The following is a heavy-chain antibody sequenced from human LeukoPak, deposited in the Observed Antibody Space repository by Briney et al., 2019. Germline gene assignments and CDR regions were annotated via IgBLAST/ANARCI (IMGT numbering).Heavy chain of an antibody. D-gene: IGHD3-22*01. CDR3: ARHEYYYDSSGLYCFDY. Sequence: PSETLSLTCTVSGGSISSSSYYWGWIRQPPGKGLEWIGSQYYSGSTYYNPSLKSRVTISVDTSKNQFSLKLSSVTAADTAVYYCARHEYYYDSSGLYCFDYWGQGTLVTVSS. CDR1: GGSISSSSYY. CDR2: QYYSGST. V-gene: IGHV4-39*01. J-gene: IGHJ4*02.